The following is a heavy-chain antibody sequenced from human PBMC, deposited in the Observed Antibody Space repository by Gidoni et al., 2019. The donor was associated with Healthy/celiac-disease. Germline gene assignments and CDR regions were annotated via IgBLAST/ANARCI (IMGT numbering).Heavy chain of an antibody. J-gene: IGHJ6*02. CDR1: GFTVSSNY. Sequence: EVQLVESGGGLIQPGGSLRLSCAASGFTVSSNYLSWVRQAPGQGLEWVSVIYSGGSTYYADSVKGRFTISRDNSKNTLYLQMNSLRAEDTAVYYCARALYDFWSGYYTDYYGMDVWGQGTTVTVSS. D-gene: IGHD3-3*01. CDR2: IYSGGST. CDR3: ARALYDFWSGYYTDYYGMDV. V-gene: IGHV3-53*01.